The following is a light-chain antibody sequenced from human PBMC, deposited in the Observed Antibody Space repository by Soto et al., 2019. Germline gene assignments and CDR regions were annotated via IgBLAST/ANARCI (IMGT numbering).Light chain of an antibody. CDR1: QNINNY. CDR3: QQSFSTRWT. J-gene: IGKJ1*01. V-gene: IGKV1-39*01. CDR2: AAS. Sequence: DIQVTQSPSSLSASVGDRVTITCRASQNINNYLNWYQQKPGKAPKLLIYAASSLQSGVPSRFSGSGSGTDFTLTISSLQPEDFATYYCQQSFSTRWTFGQGTKVDIK.